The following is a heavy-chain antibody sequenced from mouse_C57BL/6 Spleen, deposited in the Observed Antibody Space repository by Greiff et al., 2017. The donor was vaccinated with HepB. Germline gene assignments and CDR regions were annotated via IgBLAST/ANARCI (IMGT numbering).Heavy chain of an antibody. CDR3: ARDPSFITTRVAGFDY. J-gene: IGHJ2*01. D-gene: IGHD1-1*01. V-gene: IGHV5-4*01. CDR2: ISDGGSYT. CDR1: GFTFSSYA. Sequence: EVKLVESGGGLVKPGGSLKLSCAASGFTFSSYAMSWVRQTPEKRLEWVATISDGGSYTYYPDNVKGRFTISRDNAKNNLYLQMSHLKSEDTAMYYCARDPSFITTRVAGFDYWGQGTTLTVSS.